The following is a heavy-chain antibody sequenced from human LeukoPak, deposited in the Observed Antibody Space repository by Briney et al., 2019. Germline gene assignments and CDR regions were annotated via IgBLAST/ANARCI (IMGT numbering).Heavy chain of an antibody. D-gene: IGHD2-2*01. CDR1: GYTFTSYG. CDR2: ISAYNGNT. V-gene: IGHV1-18*01. CDR3: ARVGYCSSTSCYDGYFDY. J-gene: IGHJ4*02. Sequence: ASVKVSCKASGYTFTSYGISWVRQAPGQGLEWMGWISAYNGNTNYAQKLQGRVTMTTDTSTSTAYMELRSLRSDDTAVYYCARVGYCSSTSCYDGYFDYWGQGTLVTVSS.